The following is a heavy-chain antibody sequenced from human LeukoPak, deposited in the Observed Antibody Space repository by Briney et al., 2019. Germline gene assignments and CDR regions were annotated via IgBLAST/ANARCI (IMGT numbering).Heavy chain of an antibody. CDR2: ISSSSIFT. CDR3: VRERYSSSWFDI. V-gene: IGHV3-11*05. CDR1: GFTFSDHY. J-gene: IGHJ3*02. Sequence: GGSLRLSCAASGFTFSDHYMSWTPQAPGKGLEWFLFISSSSIFTNYADSVKGRFTISRDNANTSLYLRMNSLRAEDTAVYYCVRERYSSSWFDIWGQGTKVTVSS. D-gene: IGHD6-13*01.